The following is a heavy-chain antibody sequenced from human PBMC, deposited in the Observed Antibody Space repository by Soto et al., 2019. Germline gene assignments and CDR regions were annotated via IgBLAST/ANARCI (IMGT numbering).Heavy chain of an antibody. V-gene: IGHV3-23*01. Sequence: EVQLLASGGDLVQPGGSLRLSCAASGFTFSNFAMSWVRQAPGKGLEWVSVISGGGGTTYYADSVKGRFTISRDNSKNTLYLQMDSLRAEDTALYYCAKAMSTPSRPRNYFDYWGQGTLVTVSS. CDR1: GFTFSNFA. J-gene: IGHJ4*02. CDR3: AKAMSTPSRPRNYFDY. CDR2: ISGGGGTT. D-gene: IGHD6-6*01.